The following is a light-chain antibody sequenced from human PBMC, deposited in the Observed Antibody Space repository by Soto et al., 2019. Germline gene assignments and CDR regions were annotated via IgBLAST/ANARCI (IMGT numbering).Light chain of an antibody. J-gene: IGLJ1*01. CDR1: SSNIGNNY. CDR3: RTWDSSLSAYV. CDR2: DNN. Sequence: QSVLTQPPSVSAAPGQKVTISCSGSSSNIGNNYVSWYQQLPGTAPKPLIYDNNKRPSGIPDRFSGSKSGTSATLGITGLQTGDEADYYCRTWDSSLSAYVFGTGTKVTVL. V-gene: IGLV1-51*01.